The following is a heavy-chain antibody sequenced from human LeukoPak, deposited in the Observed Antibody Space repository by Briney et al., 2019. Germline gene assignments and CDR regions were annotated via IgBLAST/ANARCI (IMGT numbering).Heavy chain of an antibody. Sequence: ASVKVSCKGSGYSFSSHGVDWVRQAPGRGLEWMGWISAYNGNTNYAQKLQGRVTMTTDTSTSTAYMELRSLRSDDTAVYYCARGPEFGELLYANYYFDYWGQGTLVTVSS. CDR3: ARGPEFGELLYANYYFDY. CDR2: ISAYNGNT. CDR1: GYSFSSHG. J-gene: IGHJ4*02. D-gene: IGHD3-10*01. V-gene: IGHV1-18*01.